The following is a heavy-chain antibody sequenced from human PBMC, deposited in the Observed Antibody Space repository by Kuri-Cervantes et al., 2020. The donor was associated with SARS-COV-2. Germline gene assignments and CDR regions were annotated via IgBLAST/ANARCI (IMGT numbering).Heavy chain of an antibody. CDR2: IIPIFGTA. D-gene: IGHD2-2*01. CDR1: GGTFSNYA. J-gene: IGHJ6*02. V-gene: IGHV1-69*13. CDR3: ARDRSTSCYDYLCYGMDV. Sequence: SVKVSCKASGGTFSNYAISWVRQAPGQGLEWMGGIIPIFGTANYAQKFQGRVTITADESTSTAYMELSSLRSEDTAVYYCARDRSTSCYDYLCYGMDVWGQGTTVTVSS.